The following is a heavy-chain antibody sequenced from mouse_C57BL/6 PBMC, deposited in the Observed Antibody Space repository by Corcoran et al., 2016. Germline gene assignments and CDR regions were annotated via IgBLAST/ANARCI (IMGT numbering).Heavy chain of an antibody. Sequence: QVQLQQSGAELVKPGASVKISCKAAGYAFSSYWMNWVKQRPGKGLEWIGQIYPGDGDTNYNGKFKGKATLTADKSSSTAYMQLSSLTSEDSAVYFCARPGSSTTGLGAMDYWGQGTAVTVSS. V-gene: IGHV1-80*01. D-gene: IGHD1-1*01. CDR1: GYAFSSYW. CDR3: ARPGSSTTGLGAMDY. CDR2: IYPGDGDT. J-gene: IGHJ4*01.